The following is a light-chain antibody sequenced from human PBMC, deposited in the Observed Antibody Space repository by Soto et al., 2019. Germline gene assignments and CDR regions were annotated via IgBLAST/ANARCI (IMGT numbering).Light chain of an antibody. V-gene: IGKV3-20*01. CDR2: GAS. CDR1: QSVSSSY. CDR3: QQYSSAPHT. Sequence: EIVLTQSPGTLSLSPGERATLSCRASQSVSSSYLSWYQQKPGQAPMLLIYGASSRATGIPHRFSGSGSGTDFTLTISRLEPEDFAVYYCQQYSSAPHTFGGGTKLDIK. J-gene: IGKJ2*01.